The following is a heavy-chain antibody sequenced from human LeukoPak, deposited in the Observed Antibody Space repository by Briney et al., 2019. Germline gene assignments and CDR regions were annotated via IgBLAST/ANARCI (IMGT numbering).Heavy chain of an antibody. V-gene: IGHV1-69*06. J-gene: IGHJ5*02. CDR1: GGTFSSYA. CDR2: IIPIFGTA. CDR3: AMDIVVVPAAIDWFDP. D-gene: IGHD2-2*03. Sequence: GSSVKVSCKASGGTFSSYAISWVRQAPGQGLEWMGGIIPIFGTANYAQKFQGRVTITADKSTSTAYMELSSLRSEDTAVYYCAMDIVVVPAAIDWFDPWGQGTLVTVSS.